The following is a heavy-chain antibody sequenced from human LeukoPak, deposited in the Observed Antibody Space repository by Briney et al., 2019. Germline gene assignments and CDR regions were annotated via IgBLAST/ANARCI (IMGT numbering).Heavy chain of an antibody. Sequence: SETPSLTCAVYGGSFSGYYWSWIRQPPGKGLEWIGEINHSGSTNYNPSLKSRVTISVDTSKNQFSLKLSSVTAADTAVYYCARRSSGSFDYWGQGTLVTVSS. CDR1: GGSFSGYY. CDR2: INHSGST. CDR3: ARRSSGSFDY. V-gene: IGHV4-34*01. J-gene: IGHJ4*02. D-gene: IGHD3-22*01.